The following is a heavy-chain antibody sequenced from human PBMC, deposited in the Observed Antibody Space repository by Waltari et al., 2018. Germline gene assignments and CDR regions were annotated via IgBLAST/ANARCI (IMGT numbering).Heavy chain of an antibody. V-gene: IGHV3-74*01. CDR3: AREPSPDSSGYFYYYMDV. CDR2: INSDGSGT. Sequence: EVQLVESGGGLVQPGGSLRLSCAAPGFTVSRYWLHWVRQAPGKGLVWVSRINSDGSGTIYADSVKGRFTISRDNAKNTLYLQLNSLRVEDTAVYYCAREPSPDSSGYFYYYMDVWGKGTTVTVSS. CDR1: GFTVSRYW. J-gene: IGHJ6*03. D-gene: IGHD3-22*01.